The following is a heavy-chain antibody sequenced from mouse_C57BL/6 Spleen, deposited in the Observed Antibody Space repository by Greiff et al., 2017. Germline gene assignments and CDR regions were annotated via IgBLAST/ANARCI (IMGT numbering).Heavy chain of an antibody. Sequence: QVQLQQSGAELVKPGASVKISCKASGYAFSSYWMNWVKQRPGKGLEWIGQIYPGDGDTNYNGKFKGKATLTADKSSSTAYMQLSSLTSEDSAVYFCARGRDGYYYFDYWGQGTTLTVSS. D-gene: IGHD2-3*01. CDR3: ARGRDGYYYFDY. CDR2: IYPGDGDT. CDR1: GYAFSSYW. J-gene: IGHJ2*01. V-gene: IGHV1-80*01.